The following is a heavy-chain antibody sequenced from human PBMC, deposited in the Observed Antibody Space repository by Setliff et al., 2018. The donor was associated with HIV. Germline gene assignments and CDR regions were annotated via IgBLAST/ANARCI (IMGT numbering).Heavy chain of an antibody. Sequence: KASETLSLTCAASGYSINSGFSRAWIRQPPGQGPQWIGSIYQSGSIYYNPSLQSRVTISVDSSKNQFSLPLSSVTAADTAMYYCATYAGNGGGKGYWGQGTLVTVSS. V-gene: IGHV4-38-2*01. D-gene: IGHD2-21*01. CDR2: IYQSGSI. J-gene: IGHJ4*02. CDR3: ATYAGNGGGKGY. CDR1: GYSINSGFS.